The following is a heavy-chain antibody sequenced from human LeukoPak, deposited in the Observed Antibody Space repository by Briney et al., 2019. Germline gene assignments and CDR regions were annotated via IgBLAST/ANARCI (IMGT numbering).Heavy chain of an antibody. V-gene: IGHV4-39*07. CDR2: INYYGKT. Sequence: SQTLSLTCTVSGNSISSSSYYWVWIRQPPGKGLEWIGSINYYGKTYYNPSVKSRVTISVDTSKNQFSLMVRSVTAADTAVYYCARHGKYSSSSDWFDPWGQGTLVTVSS. CDR3: ARHGKYSSSSDWFDP. J-gene: IGHJ5*02. CDR1: GNSISSSSYY. D-gene: IGHD6-13*01.